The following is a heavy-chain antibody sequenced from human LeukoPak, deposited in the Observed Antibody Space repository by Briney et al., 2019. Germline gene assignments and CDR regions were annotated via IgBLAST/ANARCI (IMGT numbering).Heavy chain of an antibody. CDR3: ARGDRHDPSFFDY. CDR1: GGSISSGDYY. V-gene: IGHV4-30-4*02. J-gene: IGHJ4*02. CDR2: IYYSGST. Sequence: NTSETLSLTCTVSGGSISSGDYYWSWIRQPPGKGLEWIGYIYYSGSTYYNPSLKSRVTISVDTSKNQFSLKLSSVTAADTAVYYCARGDRHDPSFFDYWGQGTLVTVSS.